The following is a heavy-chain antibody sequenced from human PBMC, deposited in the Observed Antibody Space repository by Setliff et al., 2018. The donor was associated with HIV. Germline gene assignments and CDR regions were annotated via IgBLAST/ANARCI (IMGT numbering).Heavy chain of an antibody. V-gene: IGHV3-15*01. D-gene: IGHD5-18*01. CDR1: GLTFSTAW. CDR3: ADSPPAPYSYGYHNGM. CDR2: IKNRGDGGTT. J-gene: IGHJ2*01. Sequence: GGSLRLSCAASGLTFSTAWMSWVRQAPGKGLEWVARIKNRGDGGTTDYGAPVKGRFTISRDDSKNTLYLQMNSLRAEDTAVYYCADSPPAPYSYGYHNGMWGRGTLVTVSS.